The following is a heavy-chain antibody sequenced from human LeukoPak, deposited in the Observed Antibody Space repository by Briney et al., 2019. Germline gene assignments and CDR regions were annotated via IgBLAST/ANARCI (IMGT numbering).Heavy chain of an antibody. Sequence: ASVKVSCKASGYTLTAYYIHWVRQAPGQGLEWMGWMNPHSGGTNYAQNFRAGVSMTTDTSINTAYLELTGLTSDDTALYYCARAQRTVSGLDVWGQGTTVTVSS. V-gene: IGHV1-2*02. CDR3: ARAQRTVSGLDV. D-gene: IGHD2-2*01. CDR2: MNPHSGGT. J-gene: IGHJ6*02. CDR1: GYTLTAYY.